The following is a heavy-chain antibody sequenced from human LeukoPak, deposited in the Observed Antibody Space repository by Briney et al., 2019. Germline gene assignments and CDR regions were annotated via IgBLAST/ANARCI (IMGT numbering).Heavy chain of an antibody. CDR3: ARARNVMVIGDV. CDR1: GYTFTNFG. D-gene: IGHD2/OR15-2a*01. CDR2: ISAHSGDT. Sequence: ASVKVSCKASGYTFTNFGITWVRQPPAQGLEWMGWISAHSGDTNYAQKPQDRVTMTTDTSSNTAYLELRSLRSDDAAVYYCARARNVMVIGDVWGKGTTVIVSS. V-gene: IGHV1-18*01. J-gene: IGHJ6*04.